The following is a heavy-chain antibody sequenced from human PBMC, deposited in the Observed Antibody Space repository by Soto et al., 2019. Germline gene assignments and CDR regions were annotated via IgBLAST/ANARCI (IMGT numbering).Heavy chain of an antibody. CDR1: GYSFTSYW. D-gene: IGHD4-4*01. CDR2: IYPGDSDT. J-gene: IGHJ6*03. Sequence: GESLKISCKGSGYSFTSYWIGWVRQMPGKGLEWMGIIYPGDSDTRYSPSFQGRVTISADKSISTAYLQWSSLKASDTAMYYCARIYDYSNYGRFYYMDVWGKGTTVTVSS. V-gene: IGHV5-51*01. CDR3: ARIYDYSNYGRFYYMDV.